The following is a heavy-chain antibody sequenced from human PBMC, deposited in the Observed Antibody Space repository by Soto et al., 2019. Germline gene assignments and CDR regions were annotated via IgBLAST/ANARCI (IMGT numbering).Heavy chain of an antibody. CDR3: ARVLTPSIQYYYYGMDV. J-gene: IGHJ6*02. Sequence: QVQLVESGGGVVQPGRSLRLSCAAFGFTFSSYAMHWVRQAPGKGLEWVAVISYDGSNKYYADSVKGRFTISRDNSKNTLYLQMNSLRAEDTAVYYCARVLTPSIQYYYYGMDVWGQGTTVTVSS. CDR1: GFTFSSYA. CDR2: ISYDGSNK. V-gene: IGHV3-30-3*01.